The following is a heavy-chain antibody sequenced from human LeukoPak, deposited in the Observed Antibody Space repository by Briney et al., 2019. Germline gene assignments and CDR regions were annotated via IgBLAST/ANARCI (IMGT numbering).Heavy chain of an antibody. CDR2: VNPNSGAT. D-gene: IGHD1-26*01. CDR3: ARDNEEGGTSYDPAPYNWFDP. CDR1: GYTFTGYY. J-gene: IGHJ5*02. V-gene: IGHV1-2*02. Sequence: ASVKVSCKASGYTFTGYYIHWVRQAPGQGLEWMGWVNPNSGATNYAQKFQGRVTMTRDTYISTAYMELGRLRSDDTAVYFCARDNEEGGTSYDPAPYNWFDPWGQGTLVTVSS.